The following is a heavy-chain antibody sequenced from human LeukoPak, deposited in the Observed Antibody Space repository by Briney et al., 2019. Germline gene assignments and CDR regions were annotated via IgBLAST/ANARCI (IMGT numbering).Heavy chain of an antibody. CDR3: TKERYWRDGYNTGYYYGMDV. J-gene: IGHJ6*02. CDR2: IKSKIDGGTT. D-gene: IGHD5-24*01. Sequence: GGSLRLSCAASGFIFSQYSMNWVRQAPGKGLEWVGHIKSKIDGGTTEYAAPVKGRFTISRDDSKNTLYLQINSLKTEDTAVYYCTKERYWRDGYNTGYYYGMDVWGQGTTVTVSS. CDR1: GFIFSQYS. V-gene: IGHV3-15*07.